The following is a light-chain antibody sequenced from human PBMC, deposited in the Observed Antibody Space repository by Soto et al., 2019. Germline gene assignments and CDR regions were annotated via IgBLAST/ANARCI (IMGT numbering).Light chain of an antibody. CDR2: RNN. Sequence: QPVLTQPPSASGTPGQRVTVSCSGGRSNIGSNFVFWYQQFPGTAPKLLIYRNNQRPSGVPDRFSGSKSGTSASLAISGLRSEDEADYYCTSWDDSLYHVVFGGGTQLTVL. CDR3: TSWDDSLYHVV. J-gene: IGLJ2*01. CDR1: RSNIGSNF. V-gene: IGLV1-47*01.